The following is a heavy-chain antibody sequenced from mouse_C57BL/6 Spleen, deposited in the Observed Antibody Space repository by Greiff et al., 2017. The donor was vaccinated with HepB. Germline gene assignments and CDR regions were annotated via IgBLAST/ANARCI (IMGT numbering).Heavy chain of an antibody. J-gene: IGHJ1*03. V-gene: IGHV1-53*01. CDR2: INPSNGGT. CDR1: GYTFTSYW. CDR3: ARLPLGNYGYFDV. D-gene: IGHD2-14*01. Sequence: QVQLQQSGTELVKPGASVKLSCKASGYTFTSYWLHWVKQRPGQGLEWIGNINPSNGGTNYNEKFKSKATLTVDKSSSTAYMQLSSLTSEDSAVYYCARLPLGNYGYFDVWGTGTTVTVSS.